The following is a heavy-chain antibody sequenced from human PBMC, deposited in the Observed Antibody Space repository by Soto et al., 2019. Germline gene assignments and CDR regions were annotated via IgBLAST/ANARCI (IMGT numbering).Heavy chain of an antibody. Sequence: GGSLRLSCAASGFTFSSYGMHWVRQAPGKGLEWVAVISYDGSNKYYADSVKGRFTISRDNSKNTLYLQMNSLRAEDTAVYYCAKDLAVATIGGYYYYGMDVWGQGTTVTVSS. CDR1: GFTFSSYG. V-gene: IGHV3-30*18. D-gene: IGHD5-12*01. J-gene: IGHJ6*02. CDR2: ISYDGSNK. CDR3: AKDLAVATIGGYYYYGMDV.